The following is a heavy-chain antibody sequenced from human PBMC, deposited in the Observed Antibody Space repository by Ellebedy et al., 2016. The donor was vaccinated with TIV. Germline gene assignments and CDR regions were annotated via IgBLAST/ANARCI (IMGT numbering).Heavy chain of an antibody. CDR3: AKDRPYYYDSRGYSDAFDV. J-gene: IGHJ3*01. CDR2: ISGSGGST. D-gene: IGHD3-22*01. CDR1: GFTFNSYA. V-gene: IGHV3-23*01. Sequence: GGSLRLXXAASGFTFNSYAMSWVRLAPGKGLEWISVISGSGGSTYYVDSVKGRFTISRDNSKNTLYLQMNSLRGEDTAVYYCAKDRPYYYDSRGYSDAFDVWGQGTMVTVSS.